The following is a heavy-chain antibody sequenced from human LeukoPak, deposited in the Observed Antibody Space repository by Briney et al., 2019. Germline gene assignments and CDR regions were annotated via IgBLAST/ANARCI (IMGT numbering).Heavy chain of an antibody. CDR1: GYTFTGYY. D-gene: IGHD2-2*01. J-gene: IGHJ5*02. CDR3: ARERGSSTKKNSLGLDP. Sequence: ASVKVSCKASGYTFTGYYMHWVRQAPGQGLEWMGWINPNSGGTNYAQKFQGRVTMTRDTSISTAYMELSRLRSDDTAVYYCARERGSSTKKNSLGLDPWGQGTLVTVSS. V-gene: IGHV1-2*02. CDR2: INPNSGGT.